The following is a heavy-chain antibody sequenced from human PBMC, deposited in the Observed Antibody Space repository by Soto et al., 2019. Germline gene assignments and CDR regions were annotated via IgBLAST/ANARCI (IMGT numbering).Heavy chain of an antibody. J-gene: IGHJ4*02. CDR2: INHSGST. V-gene: IGHV4-34*01. CDR1: GASFSGYY. CDR3: ARGRPGGAAD. D-gene: IGHD1-26*01. Sequence: QVQLQQWGAGLLKPSETLSLTCAVYGASFSGYYWSWIRQPPGKGLAWIGEINHSGSTNYNPSLRRRVTISVETSTNQSSLKLSSVTAADTAVYYGARGRPGGAADWGQGTLVTVSS.